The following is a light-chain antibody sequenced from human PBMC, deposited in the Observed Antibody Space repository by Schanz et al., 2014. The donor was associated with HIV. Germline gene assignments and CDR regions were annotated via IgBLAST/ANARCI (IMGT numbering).Light chain of an antibody. Sequence: QSALTQPASVSGSPGQSITISCTGTSSDVGTYDYVSWYQQYPGKAPKLMIYDVSYRPSGVSNRFSGSKSGNTASLTISGLQAEDEADYFCSSYTSSSPWVFGGGTKLTVL. CDR1: SSDVGTYDY. CDR3: SSYTSSSPWV. CDR2: DVS. V-gene: IGLV2-14*03. J-gene: IGLJ3*02.